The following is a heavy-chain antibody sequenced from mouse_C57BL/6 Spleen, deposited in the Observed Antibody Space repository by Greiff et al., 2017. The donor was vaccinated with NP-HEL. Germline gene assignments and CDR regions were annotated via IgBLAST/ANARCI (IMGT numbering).Heavy chain of an antibody. V-gene: IGHV2-6-1*01. Sequence: VQLQQSGPGLVAPSQSLSITCTVSGFSLTSYGVHWVRQPPGKGLEWLVVIWSDGSTTYNSALKSRLSISKDNSKSQVFLKMNSLQTDDTAMYYCARHAGRFYAMDYWGQGTSVTVSS. CDR3: ARHAGRFYAMDY. CDR2: IWSDGST. D-gene: IGHD3-3*01. J-gene: IGHJ4*01. CDR1: GFSLTSYG.